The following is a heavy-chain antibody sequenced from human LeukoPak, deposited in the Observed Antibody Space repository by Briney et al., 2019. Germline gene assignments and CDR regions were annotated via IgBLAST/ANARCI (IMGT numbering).Heavy chain of an antibody. J-gene: IGHJ4*02. CDR3: ARMNKVLPYLRGIDY. V-gene: IGHV1-18*01. CDR1: GYTFTSYG. D-gene: IGHD2-21*01. Sequence: GASVKVSCKASGYTFTSYGISWVRQAPGQGLEWMGWISAYNGNTNYAQKLQGRVTMTTDTSTSTAYMELRSLRSDDTAVYYCARMNKVLPYLRGIDYWGQGTLVTVSS. CDR2: ISAYNGNT.